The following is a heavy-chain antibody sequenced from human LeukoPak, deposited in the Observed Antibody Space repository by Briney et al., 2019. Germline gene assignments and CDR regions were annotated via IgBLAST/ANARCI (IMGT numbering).Heavy chain of an antibody. CDR2: INHSGST. CDR3: ARYYGSYPRTPTYDY. D-gene: IGHD1-26*01. CDR1: GVSFSGYY. V-gene: IGHV4-34*01. J-gene: IGHJ4*02. Sequence: SETLSLTCAVYGVSFSGYYWSWIRQPPGKGLEWIGEINHSGSTNYNPSLKSRVTISVDTSKNQFSLKLSSVTAADTAVYYCARYYGSYPRTPTYDYWGQGTLVTVSS.